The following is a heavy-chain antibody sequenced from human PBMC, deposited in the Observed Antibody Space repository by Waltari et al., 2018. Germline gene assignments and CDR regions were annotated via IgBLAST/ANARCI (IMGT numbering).Heavy chain of an antibody. Sequence: QVQLVQSGAEVKKHGASVKVSCKASGYTFTGYCMHWVRQAPGQGLEWMGRINPNSGGTNYAQKFQGRVTMTRDTSISTAYMELSRLRSDDTAVYYCARGPYSSGWYYFDYWGQGTLVTVSS. D-gene: IGHD6-19*01. CDR3: ARGPYSSGWYYFDY. CDR2: INPNSGGT. CDR1: GYTFTGYC. V-gene: IGHV1-2*06. J-gene: IGHJ4*02.